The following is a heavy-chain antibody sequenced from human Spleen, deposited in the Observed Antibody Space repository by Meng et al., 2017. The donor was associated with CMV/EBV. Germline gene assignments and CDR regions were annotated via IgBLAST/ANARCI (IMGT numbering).Heavy chain of an antibody. V-gene: IGHV2-5*01. CDR1: SLSTTGVG. D-gene: IGHD3-3*01. Sequence: SLSTTGVGVGWIRQPPGKALEWLAVIFWNGGQNYSPSLKNRVTITKDTSEAQVVLTMTKMDPVDTATYYCARLHSFYDYWSGYYVADPWGQGTLVTVSS. CDR3: ARLHSFYDYWSGYYVADP. J-gene: IGHJ5*02. CDR2: IFWNGGQ.